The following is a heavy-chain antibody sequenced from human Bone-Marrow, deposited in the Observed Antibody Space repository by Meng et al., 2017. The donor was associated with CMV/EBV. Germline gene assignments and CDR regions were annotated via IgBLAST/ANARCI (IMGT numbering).Heavy chain of an antibody. D-gene: IGHD4-23*01. V-gene: IGHV3-23*01. CDR1: GFTFSSYA. CDR3: AKAPPDYGGNSKLNFQH. J-gene: IGHJ1*01. Sequence: GGSLRLSCAASGFTFSSYAMSWVRQAPGKGLEWVSAISGSGGSTYYADSVKGRFTISRDNSKNTLYLQMNSLRAEDTAVYYCAKAPPDYGGNSKLNFQHWGQGTLVTVSS. CDR2: ISGSGGST.